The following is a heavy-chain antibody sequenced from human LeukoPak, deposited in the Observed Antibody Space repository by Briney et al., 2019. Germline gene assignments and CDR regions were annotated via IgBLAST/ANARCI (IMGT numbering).Heavy chain of an antibody. CDR1: DVSISSYY. CDR2: IYTSGST. D-gene: IGHD6-13*01. V-gene: IGHV4-4*09. Sequence: PSETLSLTCTVSDVSISSYYWSWIRQPPGKGLEWIGYIYTSGSTNYNPSLKSRVTISVDTSKNQFSLKLSSVTAADTAVYYCARHASSSWSGHFFDYWGQGTLVPVSS. J-gene: IGHJ4*02. CDR3: ARHASSSWSGHFFDY.